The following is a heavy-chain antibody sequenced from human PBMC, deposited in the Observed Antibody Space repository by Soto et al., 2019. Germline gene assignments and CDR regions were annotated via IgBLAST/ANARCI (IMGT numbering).Heavy chain of an antibody. V-gene: IGHV1-69*13. CDR1: GGTFSSYA. D-gene: IGHD5-12*01. CDR3: ARGFFSGAGNSRDILTV. Sequence: GASGKVSCKASGGTFSSYAISWVRQAPGQGLEWMGGIIPIFGTANYAQKFQGRVTITADESTSTAYMELSSLRSEDTAVYYCARGFFSGAGNSRDILTVWGQGTSDTGSS. CDR2: IIPIFGTA. J-gene: IGHJ4*02.